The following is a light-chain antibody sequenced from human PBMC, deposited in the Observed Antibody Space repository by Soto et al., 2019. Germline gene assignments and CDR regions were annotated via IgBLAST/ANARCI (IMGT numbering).Light chain of an antibody. CDR2: DAS. V-gene: IGKV3-20*01. CDR1: QSVSSSY. CDR3: QQYGSTPRT. Sequence: EIVLTQSPATLSSFPGDRVTLSCRASQSVSSSYLAWYQQKPGQAPRLLIYDASRRATGIPDRFSGSGSGTDFTLTISRLEPEDFAVYYCQQYGSTPRTFGQGTKV. J-gene: IGKJ1*01.